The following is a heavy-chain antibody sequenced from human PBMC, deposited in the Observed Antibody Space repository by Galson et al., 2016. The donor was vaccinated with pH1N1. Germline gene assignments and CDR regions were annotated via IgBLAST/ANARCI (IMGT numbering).Heavy chain of an antibody. CDR1: GYSFTSQW. V-gene: IGHV5-51*03. J-gene: IGHJ3*02. CDR2: VNPGGSTI. D-gene: IGHD4-17*01. CDR3: ARQYDFGDYRGDAFDI. Sequence: QSGAEVTKPGESLKISCKASGYSFTSQWIAWVRQVPGKGLEWVGVVNPGGSTIRYSPPFQGQVTISSDKSINTAYLQWISLKASDTATYYCARQYDFGDYRGDAFDIWGQGTMVIVSS.